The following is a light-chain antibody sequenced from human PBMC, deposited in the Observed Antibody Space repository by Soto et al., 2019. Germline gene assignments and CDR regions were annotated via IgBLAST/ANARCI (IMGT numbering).Light chain of an antibody. V-gene: IGKV3-15*01. CDR3: QQYNNWHT. Sequence: EIVMTPYPATLSVSPGEIATLSCGAIQSVSNLAWYQQKLGQAPSLLIYGASTRATGIPARFSGSGYGTDFTLTISSLQSEDFAVYHCQQYNNWHTFGGGTKVDIK. CDR2: GAS. CDR1: QSVSN. J-gene: IGKJ4*01.